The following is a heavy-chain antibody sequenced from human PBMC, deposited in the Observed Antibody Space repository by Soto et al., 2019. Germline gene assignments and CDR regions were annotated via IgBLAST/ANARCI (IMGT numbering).Heavy chain of an antibody. CDR2: IFTIFGTA. V-gene: IGHV1-69*06. CDR1: GGTFSSYA. Sequence: QVQLVQSGAEVKKPGSSVKVSCKASGGTFSSYAISWVRQAPGQGLEWMGGIFTIFGTANYAQKFQGRVTITADKSTSTAYMELSSLRSEDTAVYYCASGGNSYGSGSDYYYYGMDVWGQGTTVTVSS. D-gene: IGHD3-10*01. J-gene: IGHJ6*02. CDR3: ASGGNSYGSGSDYYYYGMDV.